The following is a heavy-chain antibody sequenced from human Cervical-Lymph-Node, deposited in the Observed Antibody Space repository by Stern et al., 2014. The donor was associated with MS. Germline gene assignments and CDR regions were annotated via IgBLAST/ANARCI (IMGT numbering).Heavy chain of an antibody. CDR1: GFTFSSYA. Sequence: VQLVESGGGVVQPGRSLRLSCAASGFTFSSYAMHWVRQAPGKGLEWVAVISYDGSNKYYADSVKGRFTISRDNSKNTLYLQMNSLRAEDTAVYYCARPLTIFGVVRQNWFDPWGQGTLVTVSS. CDR3: ARPLTIFGVVRQNWFDP. CDR2: ISYDGSNK. V-gene: IGHV3-30*04. J-gene: IGHJ5*02. D-gene: IGHD3-3*01.